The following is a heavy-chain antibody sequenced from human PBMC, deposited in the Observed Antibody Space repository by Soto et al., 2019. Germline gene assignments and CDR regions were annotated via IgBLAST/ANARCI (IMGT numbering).Heavy chain of an antibody. D-gene: IGHD5-18*01. Sequence: GGALRLSCAACGFTFSSYGMHCVRQAPGKGLEWLAFISYDSTETCYGDSVKGRFTISRDKSRNTLSLQMDSLRPGDTAVYYCAKVLKSYGFDYWGQGTPVTVSS. CDR1: GFTFSSYG. J-gene: IGHJ4*02. V-gene: IGHV3-30*18. CDR2: ISYDSTET. CDR3: AKVLKSYGFDY.